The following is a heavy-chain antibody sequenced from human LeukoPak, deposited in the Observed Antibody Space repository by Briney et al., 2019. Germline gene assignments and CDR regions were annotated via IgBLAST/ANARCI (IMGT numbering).Heavy chain of an antibody. CDR1: GGSFSGYY. V-gene: IGHV4-34*01. J-gene: IGHJ1*01. D-gene: IGHD4-17*01. CDR2: ISHSGST. Sequence: PSETLSLTCAVYGGSFSGYYWSWIRQPPGKGLEWIGEISHSGSTNYNPSLKSRVTISVDTSKNQFSLKLSSVTAADTAVYYCARGISYYGDHGDWGQGTLVTVSS. CDR3: ARGISYYGDHGD.